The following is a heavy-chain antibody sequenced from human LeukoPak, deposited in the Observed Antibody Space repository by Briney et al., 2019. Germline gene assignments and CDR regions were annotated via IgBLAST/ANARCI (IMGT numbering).Heavy chain of an antibody. Sequence: GASVKVSCKASGRTFISNAITWVRQAHGQGLEWMGRIIPIFGITDYAQKFQGRVTITADKSTSTAYMEFSSLRSEDTAVYYCASGRMTTETTYCFDPWGQGTLITVSS. CDR3: ASGRMTTETTYCFDP. D-gene: IGHD4-11*01. V-gene: IGHV1-69*04. J-gene: IGHJ5*02. CDR2: IIPIFGIT. CDR1: GRTFISNA.